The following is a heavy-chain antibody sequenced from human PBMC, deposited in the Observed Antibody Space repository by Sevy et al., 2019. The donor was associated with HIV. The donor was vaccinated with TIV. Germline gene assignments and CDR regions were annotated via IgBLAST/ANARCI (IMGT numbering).Heavy chain of an antibody. D-gene: IGHD3-22*01. CDR2: ASNSGTT. J-gene: IGHJ6*02. CDR3: ARELDYYDSSSYYPRCYYGLDV. CDR1: GGSISTYY. V-gene: IGHV4-4*07. Sequence: SETLSLICTVSGGSISTYYWSWIRQPAGKGLEWIGRASNSGTTNYNPSLKSRVTMSVDTSKNQISLKVNSVTAADTAVYNCARELDYYDSSSYYPRCYYGLDVWGQGTTVTVSS.